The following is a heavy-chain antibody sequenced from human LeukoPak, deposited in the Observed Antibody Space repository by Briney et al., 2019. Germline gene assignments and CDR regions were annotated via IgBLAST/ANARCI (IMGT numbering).Heavy chain of an antibody. CDR1: GGSISSYY. CDR3: ARGYSSSWYEDY. CDR2: VYNSGNT. J-gene: IGHJ4*02. V-gene: IGHV4-59*08. Sequence: PWETLSLTCAVSGGSISSYYWTWIRQPPGTGLEWIGYVYNSGNTNYNPSLRSRVTISVDASKNQFSLKLNSVTAADTAVYYCARGYSSSWYEDYWGQGTLGTVSS. D-gene: IGHD6-13*01.